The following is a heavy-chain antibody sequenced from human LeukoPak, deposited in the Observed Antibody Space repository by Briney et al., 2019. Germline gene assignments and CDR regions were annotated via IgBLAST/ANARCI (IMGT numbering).Heavy chain of an antibody. CDR1: GFTFSDYA. CDR2: LSGSGAGT. Sequence: PGGSLRLSCAASGFTFSDYALGWVRQAPGRGLEWVATLSGSGAGTYYSDSVQGRFTISRDNSKRTLFLQMNSLRAEDTAFYYCAKAELRVDTFFDYWGQGTLVTVSS. V-gene: IGHV3-23*01. J-gene: IGHJ4*02. D-gene: IGHD5-18*01. CDR3: AKAELRVDTFFDY.